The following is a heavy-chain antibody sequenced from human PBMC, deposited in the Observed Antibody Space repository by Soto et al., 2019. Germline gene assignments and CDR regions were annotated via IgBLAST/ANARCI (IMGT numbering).Heavy chain of an antibody. CDR1: GFTFSSYA. D-gene: IGHD4-17*01. CDR3: AKDSGPNDYGDYVAFDSFGY. Sequence: EVQLLESGGGLVQPGGSLRLSCAASGFTFSSYAMSWVRQAPGKGLEWVSAISGSGGSTYYADSVKGRFTISRDNSKNTLYLQMNSLRAEDTAVYYCAKDSGPNDYGDYVAFDSFGYWGQGTLVTVSS. V-gene: IGHV3-23*01. J-gene: IGHJ4*02. CDR2: ISGSGGST.